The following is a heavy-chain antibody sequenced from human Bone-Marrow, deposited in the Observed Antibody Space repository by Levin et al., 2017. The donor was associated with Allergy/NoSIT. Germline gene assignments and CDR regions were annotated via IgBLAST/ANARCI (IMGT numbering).Heavy chain of an antibody. Sequence: VASVKVSCAASAFTFSNYNMNWVRQAPGRGLEWVSSISSSSTSKYYADSVKGRFTISRDNTNNSLYLLMNSLRAEDTAVYYCTRGGYGDDPLDYWGQGTLVTVSS. CDR2: ISSSSTSK. J-gene: IGHJ4*02. D-gene: IGHD6-25*01. CDR3: TRGGYGDDPLDY. V-gene: IGHV3-21*06. CDR1: AFTFSNYN.